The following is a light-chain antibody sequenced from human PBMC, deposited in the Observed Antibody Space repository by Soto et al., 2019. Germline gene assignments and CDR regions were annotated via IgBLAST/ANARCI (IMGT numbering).Light chain of an antibody. J-gene: IGLJ3*02. Sequence: QSVLTQPPSASGSPGQSVTITCSGTSSDVGEENYVSWYQQHPGKVPKLIIHEVTNRPSGVSTRFSGSKSGNTASLTISGLQAEDEAVYYCCSHSSSITWMFGGGTKLTVL. CDR1: SSDVGEENY. V-gene: IGLV2-14*03. CDR2: EVT. CDR3: CSHSSSITWM.